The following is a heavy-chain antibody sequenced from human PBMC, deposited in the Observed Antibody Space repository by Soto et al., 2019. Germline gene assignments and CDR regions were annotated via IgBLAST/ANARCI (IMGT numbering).Heavy chain of an antibody. D-gene: IGHD4-17*01. CDR3: ARQVPDDYGDYADYYYYYGMDV. Sequence: SETLSLTCAVSGGSISSSSYYWGWIRQPPGKGLEWIGSIYYSGSTNYNPSLKSRVTISVDTSKNQFSLKLSSVTAADTAVYYCARQVPDDYGDYADYYYYYGMDVWGQGTTVTVS. CDR1: GGSISSSSYY. CDR2: IYYSGST. J-gene: IGHJ6*02. V-gene: IGHV4-39*01.